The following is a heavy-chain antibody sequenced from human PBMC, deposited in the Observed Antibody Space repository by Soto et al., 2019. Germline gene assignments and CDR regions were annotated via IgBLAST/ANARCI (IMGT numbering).Heavy chain of an antibody. Sequence: PVWSLRLSCVASGFTFRTYTMNWVRQAPGKGLEWVSGIRGFSPYTFYAESVKGRFTISRDNAKNSLYLQMNSLGVEDTAVYYCARERGYDAHDSYSTARDVCDQGHTVTVSS. D-gene: IGHD2-15*01. J-gene: IGHJ6*02. CDR1: GFTFRTYT. V-gene: IGHV3-21*01. CDR3: ARERGYDAHDSYSTARDV. CDR2: IRGFSPYT.